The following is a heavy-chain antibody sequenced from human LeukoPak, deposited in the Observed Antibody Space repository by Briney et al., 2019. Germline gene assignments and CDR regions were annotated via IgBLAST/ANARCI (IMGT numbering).Heavy chain of an antibody. V-gene: IGHV4-30-4*01. J-gene: IGHJ6*02. CDR1: GGSISSGEYY. D-gene: IGHD1-1*01. CDR3: ARDRNALGGPDGMDV. CDR2: IYYSGST. Sequence: PSETLSLTCAVSGGSISSGEYYWSWLRQPPGKGLEWIGYIYYSGSTYYNLSLKSRGTISVDTSKNQFSLKLNSVTAADTAVYYCARDRNALGGPDGMDVWGQGTTVTVSS.